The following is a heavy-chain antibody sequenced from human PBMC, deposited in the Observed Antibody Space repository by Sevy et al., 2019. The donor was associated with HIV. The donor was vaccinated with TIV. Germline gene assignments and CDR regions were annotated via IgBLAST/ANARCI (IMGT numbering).Heavy chain of an antibody. V-gene: IGHV3-49*04. Sequence: GGSLRLSCTASGFTFGDYAMSWVRQAPGKGLEWVGFIRSKAYDGTTEYAASVKGRFTISRDDSKSIAYLQMNSLKTEDTAVYYCTTVPYDFWSGYWNYYYYYGMDVWGQGTTVTVSS. CDR1: GFTFGDYA. CDR2: IRSKAYDGTT. J-gene: IGHJ6*02. CDR3: TTVPYDFWSGYWNYYYYYGMDV. D-gene: IGHD3-3*01.